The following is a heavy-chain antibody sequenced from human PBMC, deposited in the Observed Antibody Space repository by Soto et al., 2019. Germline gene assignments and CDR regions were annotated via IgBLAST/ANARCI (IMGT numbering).Heavy chain of an antibody. D-gene: IGHD2-8*01. CDR1: GFTFDDYA. CDR2: ISWNSGNI. V-gene: IGHV3-9*01. CDR3: VRSKGGCSYGTPFDY. J-gene: IGHJ4*02. Sequence: EVQLEESGGALVQPGRSLRLSCAASGFTFDDYALYWVRQVLGKGLEWVSSISWNSGNIGYADSVKGRFTTARDNAENALYLPMNSLRPEDTAVYSCVRSKGGCSYGTPFDYWGQGTLVTVSS.